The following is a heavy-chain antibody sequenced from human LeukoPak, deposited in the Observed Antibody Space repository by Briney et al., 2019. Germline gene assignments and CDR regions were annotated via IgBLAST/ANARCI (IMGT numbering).Heavy chain of an antibody. V-gene: IGHV3-21*01. CDR2: ISSSGLYI. CDR3: ARDPYSGTYGDTYYYYMDV. CDR1: GFTSSTYT. J-gene: IGHJ6*03. D-gene: IGHD1-26*01. Sequence: GGSLRLSCEVSGFTSSTYTMNWVRQAPGKGLEWVSSISSSGLYIYYADSVKGRFTISRDNAKNSLYLQMNSLRAEDTAVYYCARDPYSGTYGDTYYYYMDVWGKGTTVTISS.